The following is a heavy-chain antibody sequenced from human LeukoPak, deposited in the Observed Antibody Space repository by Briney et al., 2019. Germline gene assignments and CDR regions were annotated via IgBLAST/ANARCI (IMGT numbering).Heavy chain of an antibody. J-gene: IGHJ5*02. Sequence: GSSVKVSFKASGGTFINYASSWVGQAPGQGREGMGGIIPSFGTENNAQKFQGRVTITADESTSTAYMELSSLRSDDTAVYYCARSACSSTTCYHRRYNWFDHWGQGTLVTVSS. V-gene: IGHV1-69*01. CDR3: ARSACSSTTCYHRRYNWFDH. D-gene: IGHD2-2*01. CDR2: IIPSFGTE. CDR1: GGTFINYA.